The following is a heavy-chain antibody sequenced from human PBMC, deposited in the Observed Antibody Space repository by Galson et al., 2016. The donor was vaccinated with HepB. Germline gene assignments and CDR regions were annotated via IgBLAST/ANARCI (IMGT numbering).Heavy chain of an antibody. Sequence: ETLSLTCTVSGDSLRDFFWTWIRQSPRKGLEWIGYISESGSTTYNPSLKSRVTISVDTSVNQFSLRLTSVTAADTAVYYCARDKGFGESESIYRYNGLDVWGQGTTVTVSS. CDR1: GDSLRDFF. J-gene: IGHJ6*02. V-gene: IGHV4-59*01. CDR2: ISESGST. D-gene: IGHD3-10*01. CDR3: ARDKGFGESESIYRYNGLDV.